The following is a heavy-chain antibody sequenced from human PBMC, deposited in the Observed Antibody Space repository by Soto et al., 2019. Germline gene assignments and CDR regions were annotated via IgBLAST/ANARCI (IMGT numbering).Heavy chain of an antibody. J-gene: IGHJ4*02. V-gene: IGHV3-33*01. D-gene: IGHD6-19*01. Sequence: QVQLVESGGGVVQPGRSLRLSCAASGFAFSGYGMHWVRQAPGKGLEWVALIWYDGGNKYYTDSVKGRFTITRDNSKNRLYLQMISVRADDTDVDFCESDSTGGGWTSGGFDYWGQGTLVTVSS. CDR3: ESDSTGGGWTSGGFDY. CDR2: IWYDGGNK. CDR1: GFAFSGYG.